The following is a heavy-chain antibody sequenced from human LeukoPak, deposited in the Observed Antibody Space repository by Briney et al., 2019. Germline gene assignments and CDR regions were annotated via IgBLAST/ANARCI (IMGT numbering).Heavy chain of an antibody. CDR3: ARDQAGGSSSWSY. CDR2: IYSVGST. J-gene: IGHJ4*02. CDR1: GFTVSSNY. D-gene: IGHD6-13*01. V-gene: IGHV3-53*01. Sequence: PGGSLRLSCAASGFTVSSNYMSWVRQAPGKRLEWVSVIYSVGSTYYADYVKGRFTISRDNSKNTLYLQMNSLRAEDTAVYYCARDQAGGSSSWSYWGQGTLVTVSS.